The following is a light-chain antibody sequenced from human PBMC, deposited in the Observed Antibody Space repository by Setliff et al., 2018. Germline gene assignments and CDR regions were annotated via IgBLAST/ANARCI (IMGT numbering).Light chain of an antibody. CDR1: SSDVGGHNY. CDR3: SSYTSSSTYV. J-gene: IGLJ1*01. CDR2: EVS. V-gene: IGLV2-8*01. Sequence: QSVLTQPPSASGSPGQSVTISCTGTSSDVGGHNYVSWYQQHPGKAPKLMISEVSKRPSGVPDRFSGSKSGNTASLTVSGLQADDEADYYCSSYTSSSTYVFGTGTKVTVL.